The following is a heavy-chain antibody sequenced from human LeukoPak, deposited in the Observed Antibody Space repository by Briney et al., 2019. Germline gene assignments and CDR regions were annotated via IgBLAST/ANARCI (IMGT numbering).Heavy chain of an antibody. CDR3: ARVGYYDSSGYRAFDI. CDR2: ISSSSSYI. J-gene: IGHJ3*02. V-gene: IGHV3-21*01. Sequence: GGSLRLSSAASGFTFSSYSMNWVRQAPGKGLEWVSSISSSSSYIYYADSVKGRFTISRDNAKNSLYLQMNSLRAEDTAVYYCARVGYYDSSGYRAFDIWGQGTMVTVSS. CDR1: GFTFSSYS. D-gene: IGHD3-22*01.